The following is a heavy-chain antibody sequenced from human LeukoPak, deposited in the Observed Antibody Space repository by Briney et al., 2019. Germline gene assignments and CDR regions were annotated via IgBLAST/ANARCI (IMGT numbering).Heavy chain of an antibody. D-gene: IGHD3-3*01. V-gene: IGHV1-2*02. CDR3: ARAANSFLEWSNVDY. CDR1: GYTFTGNN. Sequence: ASVKVSCKASGYTFTGNNMHWVRQAPGQGLEWMGWINPNSGGTNYAQKFQGRVTMTRDTSISTAYMELSRLRSDDTAVYYCARAANSFLEWSNVDYWGQGTLVTVSS. J-gene: IGHJ4*02. CDR2: INPNSGGT.